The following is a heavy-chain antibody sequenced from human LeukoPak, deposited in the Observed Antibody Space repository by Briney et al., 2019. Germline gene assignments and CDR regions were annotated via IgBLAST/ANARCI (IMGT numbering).Heavy chain of an antibody. D-gene: IGHD6-19*01. Sequence: GGSLRLSCSASGFTFGTYAMHWVRQAPGKGLEYVSGINNNGGNTNYVDSVKGRFTISRDNSKNTLYLQMSSLRAEDTAVYYCVKDGGDSGWYYHFDYWGQGTLVTVSS. CDR3: VKDGGDSGWYYHFDY. CDR1: GFTFGTYA. CDR2: INNNGGNT. V-gene: IGHV3-64D*06. J-gene: IGHJ4*02.